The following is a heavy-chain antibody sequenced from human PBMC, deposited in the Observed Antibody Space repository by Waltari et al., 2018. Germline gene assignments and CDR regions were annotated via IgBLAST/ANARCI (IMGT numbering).Heavy chain of an antibody. CDR3: AKLRVRPMITFGGVILDY. J-gene: IGHJ4*02. CDR1: GFTFSSYA. D-gene: IGHD3-16*02. Sequence: EVQLLVSGGGLVQPGGSLSLSCAASGFTFSSYAMRWVRHAPGNGLEWVSVIYSGGSTYYADSVKGRFTISRDNAKNTLYLQMNSLRAEDTAVYYCAKLRVRPMITFGGVILDYWGQGTLVTVSS. CDR2: IYSGGST. V-gene: IGHV3-23*03.